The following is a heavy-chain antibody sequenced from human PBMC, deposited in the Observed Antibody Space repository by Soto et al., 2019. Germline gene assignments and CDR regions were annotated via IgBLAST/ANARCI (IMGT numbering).Heavy chain of an antibody. J-gene: IGHJ4*02. D-gene: IGHD6-6*01. V-gene: IGHV1-18*01. CDR1: GYAFTTYG. Sequence: QVHLVQSGAEVKKPGASVKVSCKGSGYAFTTYGITWVRQAPGQGLEWMGCISAHNGNTNYAQKLQGRVTVTRDTSTSTPYMELRSLRYESPAVSSCARGRDGDYWGQGALVTVSS. CDR2: ISAHNGNT. CDR3: ARGRDGDY.